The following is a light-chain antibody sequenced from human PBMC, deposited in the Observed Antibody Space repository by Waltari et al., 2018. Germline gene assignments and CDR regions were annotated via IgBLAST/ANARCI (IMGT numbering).Light chain of an antibody. Sequence: DIVMTQSPDSLAVSLGERATINCTASRTVLYDSNNKHYLAGYQQKQGQPPNLLIYWASTRKAGVPDRFSGSGSGTDFTLTISTLQAEDVAVYYCHQYYNTPYSYGQGTKLEIK. J-gene: IGKJ2*03. V-gene: IGKV4-1*01. CDR3: HQYYNTPYS. CDR2: WAS. CDR1: RTVLYDSNNKHY.